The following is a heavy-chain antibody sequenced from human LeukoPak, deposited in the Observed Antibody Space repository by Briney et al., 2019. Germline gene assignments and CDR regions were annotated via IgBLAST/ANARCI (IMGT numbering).Heavy chain of an antibody. D-gene: IGHD4-17*01. CDR3: ARGYDYGDYVGDFDY. CDR1: GYTFTSYP. J-gene: IGHJ4*02. V-gene: IGHV1-18*01. CDR2: ITTYNGNT. Sequence: ASVKVSCKASGYTFTSYPISWVRQAPGQGLEWMGWITTYNGNTHYAQKLQGRVTMTTESSTSTAYMDLRGMRSDDTAVYYCARGYDYGDYVGDFDYWGQGTLVTVSS.